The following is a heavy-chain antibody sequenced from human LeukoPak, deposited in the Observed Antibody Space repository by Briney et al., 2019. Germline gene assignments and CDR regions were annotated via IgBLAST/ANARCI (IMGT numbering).Heavy chain of an antibody. Sequence: ASVKVSCKASGYTFTGYYMHWVRQAPGQGLEWMGWINPNSGGTNYAQKFQGRVTMTRDTSISTAYMELSRLRSDDTAVYYCARSSWFGVPTGWFDPWGQGTLVTVSS. D-gene: IGHD3-10*01. CDR2: INPNSGGT. J-gene: IGHJ5*02. V-gene: IGHV1-2*02. CDR1: GYTFTGYY. CDR3: ARSSWFGVPTGWFDP.